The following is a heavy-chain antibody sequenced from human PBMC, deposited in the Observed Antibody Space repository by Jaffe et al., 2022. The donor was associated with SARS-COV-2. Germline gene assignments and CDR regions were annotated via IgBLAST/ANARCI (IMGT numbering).Heavy chain of an antibody. CDR3: ARDIAPNWFFL. CDR1: GGSVSSRACY. Sequence: QVQLQESGPGLVTPSQTLSLTCTVSGGSVSSRACYWSWIRQHPGKGLEWIGNIYNSGSTNYNPSLKSRVTISLDASKNQFSLKLTSVTAADTAVYFCARDIAPNWFFLWGQGTLVTVSS. CDR2: IYNSGST. V-gene: IGHV4-31*03. J-gene: IGHJ4*02. D-gene: IGHD3-10*01.